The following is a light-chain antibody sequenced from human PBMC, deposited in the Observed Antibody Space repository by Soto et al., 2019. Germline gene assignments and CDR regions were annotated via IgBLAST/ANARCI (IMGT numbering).Light chain of an antibody. CDR3: QSYDSSLSGYV. Sequence: QSLLTQPPSVSGAPGQRVTISCTGSSSNIGAGYDVHWYHQLPGTSPKVLIYGNSNRPSGVPDRFSGSKSGTSASLAITGLQAEDEADYYCQSYDSSLSGYVFGTGTKVTVL. CDR2: GNS. J-gene: IGLJ1*01. V-gene: IGLV1-40*01. CDR1: SSNIGAGYD.